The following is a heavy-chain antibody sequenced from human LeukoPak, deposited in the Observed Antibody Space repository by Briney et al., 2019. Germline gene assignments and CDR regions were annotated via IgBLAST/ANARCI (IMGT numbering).Heavy chain of an antibody. Sequence: SETLSLTCTVSGGTISGYDWSWIRQPPGKGLEWIGNIYHSGSSNYKPSLKSRVTISVDTSKNQFSLKLNSVTAADTAVYYCARENVFRGIFHYGLDVWGQGTTVTVSS. CDR3: ARENVFRGIFHYGLDV. CDR2: IYHSGSS. J-gene: IGHJ6*02. D-gene: IGHD3-10*01. V-gene: IGHV4-59*01. CDR1: GGTISGYD.